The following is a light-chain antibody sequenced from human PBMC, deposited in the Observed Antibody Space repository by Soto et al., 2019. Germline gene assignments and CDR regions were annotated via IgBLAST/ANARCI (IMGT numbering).Light chain of an antibody. J-gene: IGKJ4*01. CDR3: QQYNNWPLT. CDR2: GAS. CDR1: QSVSSN. Sequence: EIVMTQSPATLSVXPXXXXXLXXMASQSVSSNLAWYQQKPGQAPRLLIYGASTRATGIPARFSGSGSGTEFTLTISSLQSEDFAVYYCQQYNNWPLTFGGGTKVDIK. V-gene: IGKV3-15*01.